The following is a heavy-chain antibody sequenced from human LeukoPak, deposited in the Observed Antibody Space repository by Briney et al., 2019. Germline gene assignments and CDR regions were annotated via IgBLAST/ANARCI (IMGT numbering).Heavy chain of an antibody. V-gene: IGHV4-59*11. CDR3: ARDLALLWFGELDYYMYV. D-gene: IGHD3-10*01. CDR1: GGSISSHY. J-gene: IGHJ6*03. CDR2: IYYSGST. Sequence: SETLSLTCTVSGGSISSHYWSWIRPPPGKGLEWIGYIYYSGSTNYNPSLKSRVTISVDTSKNQFSLKLSSVTAADTAVYYCARDLALLWFGELDYYMYVWGKGTTVTVSS.